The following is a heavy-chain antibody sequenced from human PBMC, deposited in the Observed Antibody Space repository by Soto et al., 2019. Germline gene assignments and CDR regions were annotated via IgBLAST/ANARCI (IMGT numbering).Heavy chain of an antibody. D-gene: IGHD5-12*01. CDR2: IWYDGSNK. Sequence: GGSLRLSCAASGFTFSSYGMHWVRQAPGKGLEWVAVIWYDGSNKYYADSVKGRFTISRDNSKNTLYLQMNSLRAEDTAVYYCARDSVSNIVASGDFDYWGQGTLVTVSS. V-gene: IGHV3-33*01. CDR1: GFTFSSYG. CDR3: ARDSVSNIVASGDFDY. J-gene: IGHJ4*02.